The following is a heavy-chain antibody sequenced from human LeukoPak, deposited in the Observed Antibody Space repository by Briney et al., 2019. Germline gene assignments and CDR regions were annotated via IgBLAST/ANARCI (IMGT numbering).Heavy chain of an antibody. Sequence: GRSLTLSCAASGFTFSTYAMHWVRQAPGKGLGWVAVISNDGFKKYYPDSVEGRFIIFRDNSKNTLFLQMNSLRAEDTAVYYCAPSPNYGSGTSGNWGQGTLVTVSS. CDR3: APSPNYGSGTSGN. CDR1: GFTFSTYA. J-gene: IGHJ4*02. V-gene: IGHV3-30*03. CDR2: ISNDGFKK. D-gene: IGHD3-10*01.